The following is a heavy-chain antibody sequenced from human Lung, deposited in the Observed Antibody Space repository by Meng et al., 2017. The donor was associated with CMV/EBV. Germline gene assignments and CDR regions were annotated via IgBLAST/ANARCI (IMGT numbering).Heavy chain of an antibody. CDR2: MSYDGGNK. CDR1: GFTFSSFA. D-gene: IGHD2-2*01. V-gene: IGHV3-30-3*01. J-gene: IGHJ4*02. CDR3: AKAHEILGSCSLTSCYWGVDY. Sequence: SLQISXAPSGFTFSSFAMHWVRQAPGKGLEWVAVMSYDGGNKYYADSVMGRFTISRDNSKSALYLQMNSLRVEDTAVYYCAKAHEILGSCSLTSCYWGVDYWGQGTLVTVSS.